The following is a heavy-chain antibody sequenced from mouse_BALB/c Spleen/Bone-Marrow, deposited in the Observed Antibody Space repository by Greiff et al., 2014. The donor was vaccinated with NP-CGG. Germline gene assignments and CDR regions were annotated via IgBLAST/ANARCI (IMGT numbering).Heavy chain of an antibody. CDR3: ARRGDYDWFAY. CDR2: INSDGGST. Sequence: DVMLVEPGGGLVRPGESLKLSCESNEYEFPSHDMSWVRKTPEKRLELVAAINSDGGSTYYPDTMERRFIISRDNTKKTLYLQMSSLRSEDTALYYCARRGDYDWFAYWGQGTQVTVSA. D-gene: IGHD2-4*01. J-gene: IGHJ3*01. V-gene: IGHV5-2*01. CDR1: EYEFPSHD.